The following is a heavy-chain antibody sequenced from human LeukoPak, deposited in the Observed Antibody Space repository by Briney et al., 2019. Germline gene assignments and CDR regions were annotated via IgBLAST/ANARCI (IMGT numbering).Heavy chain of an antibody. J-gene: IGHJ4*02. CDR2: INRDGSST. D-gene: IGHD5-18*01. Sequence: GGSLRLSCAASGIIFSNYWMHWVRQAPEKGLVWVSRINRDGSSTSYADSVKGRFTISRDNAKNTLYLQMNSLRAEDTAVYYCARGGGYSYGSFDYWGQGTLVTVSS. V-gene: IGHV3-74*01. CDR3: ARGGGYSYGSFDY. CDR1: GIIFSNYW.